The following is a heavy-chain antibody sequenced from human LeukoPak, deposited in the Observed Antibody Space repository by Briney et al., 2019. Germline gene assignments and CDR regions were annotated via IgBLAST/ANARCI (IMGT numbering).Heavy chain of an antibody. CDR1: GFTFSSYG. J-gene: IGHJ4*02. V-gene: IGHV3-33*01. CDR3: ARGSGSYYGDY. CDR2: IWYDGSNK. Sequence: GGSLRLSCAASGFTFSSYGMHWVRQAPGKGLERVAVIWYDGSNKYYADSVKGRFTISRDNSKNTLYLQMNSLRAEDTAVYYCARGSGSYYGDYWGQGTLVTVSS. D-gene: IGHD1-26*01.